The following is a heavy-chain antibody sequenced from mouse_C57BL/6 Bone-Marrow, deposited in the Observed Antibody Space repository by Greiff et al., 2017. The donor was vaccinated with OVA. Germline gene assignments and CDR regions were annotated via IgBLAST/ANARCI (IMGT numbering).Heavy chain of an antibody. Sequence: VQLQQSGAELARPGASVKLSCKASGYTFTSYGLSWVKQRTGQGLEWIGEIYPRSGNTYYNEKFKGKATLTADKSSSTAYMELRSLTSEDSAVXYCAGRGIYYGSSRWYFDVWGTGTTVTVSS. V-gene: IGHV1-81*01. CDR3: AGRGIYYGSSRWYFDV. CDR1: GYTFTSYG. D-gene: IGHD1-1*01. J-gene: IGHJ1*03. CDR2: IYPRSGNT.